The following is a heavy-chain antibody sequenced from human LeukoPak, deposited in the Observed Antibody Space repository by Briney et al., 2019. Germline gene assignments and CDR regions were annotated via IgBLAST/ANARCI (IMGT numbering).Heavy chain of an antibody. J-gene: IGHJ5*02. Sequence: PGGSLRLSCAASGFTFSSYAMSWVRQAPGKGLEWVSAISGSGGSTYYADSAKGRFTISRDNSKNTLYLQMNSLRAEDTAVYYCAKEFVVVPAAKGYYNWFDPWGQGTLVTVSS. CDR2: ISGSGGST. D-gene: IGHD2-2*01. CDR3: AKEFVVVPAAKGYYNWFDP. CDR1: GFTFSSYA. V-gene: IGHV3-23*01.